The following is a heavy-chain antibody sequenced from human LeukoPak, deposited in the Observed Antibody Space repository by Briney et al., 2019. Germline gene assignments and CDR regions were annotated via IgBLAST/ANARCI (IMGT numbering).Heavy chain of an antibody. D-gene: IGHD6-19*01. V-gene: IGHV3-74*01. CDR3: VRGGVGCFDY. CDR1: GFTFTNYW. Sequence: GGSLRLSCAASGFTFTNYWIHWVRLAPGKGLVWVSHVNSDGSGATYADSVKGRFTISRDNPKNTVSLQMNSLRAEDTAVYFCVRGGVGCFDYWGQGALVTVSS. J-gene: IGHJ4*02. CDR2: VNSDGSGA.